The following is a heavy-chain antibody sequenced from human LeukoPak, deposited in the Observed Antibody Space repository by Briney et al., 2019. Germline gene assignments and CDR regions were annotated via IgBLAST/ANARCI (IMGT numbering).Heavy chain of an antibody. V-gene: IGHV5-51*01. CDR1: GYSFTSYW. Sequence: GESLKISCKGSGYSFTSYWIGWVRQMPGKGLEWMGIIHPGDSDTRYSPSFQGQVTISADKSISTAYLQWSSLKASDTAIYYCARRRGYSYGYGDFDYWGHGTLVTVSS. CDR3: ARRRGYSYGYGDFDY. D-gene: IGHD5-18*01. CDR2: IHPGDSDT. J-gene: IGHJ4*01.